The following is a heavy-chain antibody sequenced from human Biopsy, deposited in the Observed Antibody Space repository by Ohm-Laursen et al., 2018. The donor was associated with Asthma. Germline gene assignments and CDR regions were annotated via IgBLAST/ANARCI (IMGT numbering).Heavy chain of an antibody. V-gene: IGHV3-30*07. D-gene: IGHD2-2*01. CDR1: GFSFSNFA. CDR2: ISKDASTQ. Sequence: SLRLSCAAFGFSFSNFAIHWVRQAPGKGLEWVGVISKDASTQDYADSVKGRFTMARDNSKNTLYLQMNSLRVEDTAVYYCARDGVVPDAMYYHYYYGLDVWGQGTTVTVSS. J-gene: IGHJ6*02. CDR3: ARDGVVPDAMYYHYYYGLDV.